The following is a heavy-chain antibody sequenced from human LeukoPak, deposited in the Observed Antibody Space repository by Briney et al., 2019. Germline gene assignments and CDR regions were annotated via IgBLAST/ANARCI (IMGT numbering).Heavy chain of an antibody. CDR1: GFTFSSYG. V-gene: IGHV3-33*01. J-gene: IGHJ3*02. CDR2: IWYDGSNK. CDR3: ARDYLRGYSSSPDAFDI. D-gene: IGHD6-13*01. Sequence: GGSLRLSCAASGFTFSSYGMHWVRQAPGKGLEWVAVIWYDGSNKYYADSVKGRFTISRDNSKNTLYLQMNSLRAEDTAVYYCARDYLRGYSSSPDAFDIWGQGTMVTVSS.